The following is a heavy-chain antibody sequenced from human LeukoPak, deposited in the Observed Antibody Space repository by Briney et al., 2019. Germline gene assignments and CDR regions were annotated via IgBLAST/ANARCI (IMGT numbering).Heavy chain of an antibody. CDR2: IYHSGST. J-gene: IGHJ4*02. D-gene: IGHD3/OR15-3a*01. CDR1: GGSISSSSYY. Sequence: SETLSLTCTVSGGSISSSSYYWGWIRQPPGKGLEWIGEIYHSGSTNYNPSLKSRVTISVDKSKNQFSLKLSSVTAADTAVYYCARGTRSARTVYWGQGTLVTVSS. V-gene: IGHV4-39*07. CDR3: ARGTRSARTVY.